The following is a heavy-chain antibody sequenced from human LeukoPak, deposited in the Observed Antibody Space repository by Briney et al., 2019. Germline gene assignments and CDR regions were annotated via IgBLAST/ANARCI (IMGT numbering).Heavy chain of an antibody. J-gene: IGHJ4*02. CDR2: ISAYNGNT. CDR1: GYTFTCYG. CDR3: ARRLHGYYDFWSGSYFDY. Sequence: ASVKVSCKASGYTFTCYGISWVRQAPGQGLEWMGWISAYNGNTNYAQKLQGRVTMTTDTSTSTAYMELRSLRSDDTAVYYCARRLHGYYDFWSGSYFDYWGQGTLVTVSS. V-gene: IGHV1-18*01. D-gene: IGHD3-3*01.